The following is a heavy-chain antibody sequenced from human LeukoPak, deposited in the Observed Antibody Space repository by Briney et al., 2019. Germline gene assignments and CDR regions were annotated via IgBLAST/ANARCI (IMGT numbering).Heavy chain of an antibody. CDR2: INPSGGST. V-gene: IGHV1-46*01. J-gene: IGHJ4*02. Sequence: EASVKVPCKASGYTFTGYYIQWIRQAPGEGLEWMGIINPSGGSTSYAQKFQGRVTMTRDMSTSTVYMELSSLRSEDTAVYYCARDLRLGDDHWGQGTLVTVSS. CDR3: ARDLRLGDDH. D-gene: IGHD3-16*01. CDR1: GYTFTGYY.